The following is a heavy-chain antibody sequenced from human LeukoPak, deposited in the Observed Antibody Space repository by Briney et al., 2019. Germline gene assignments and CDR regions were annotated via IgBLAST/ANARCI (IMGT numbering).Heavy chain of an antibody. D-gene: IGHD3-3*02. CDR2: IYNIGRT. CDR1: GGSITTYY. Sequence: PSETLSLTCTVSGGSITTYYWNWIRQAPGKGLEWLGYIYNIGRTNYNPFLRNRITMSLDTSTNQFSLKVSSLTAADTAMYYCARSSDIYYFDYWGQGTLVTVSS. CDR3: ARSSDIYYFDY. J-gene: IGHJ4*02. V-gene: IGHV4-59*12.